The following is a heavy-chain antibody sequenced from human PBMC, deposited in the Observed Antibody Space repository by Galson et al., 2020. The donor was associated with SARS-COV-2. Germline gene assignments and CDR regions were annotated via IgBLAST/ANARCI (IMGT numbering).Heavy chain of an antibody. CDR1: KFTFSNYG. Sequence: GGSLRLSCAASKFTFSNYGMHWVRQVPGKGLEWVAIISYDENYKYYADFVKGRFTISRDNFKNTLYLQMDSLRIEDTAVYYCAKGLLYLPSSDWSGDDWGQGTLVTVSS. D-gene: IGHD6-19*01. V-gene: IGHV3-30*18. J-gene: IGHJ4*02. CDR2: ISYDENYK. CDR3: AKGLLYLPSSDWSGDD.